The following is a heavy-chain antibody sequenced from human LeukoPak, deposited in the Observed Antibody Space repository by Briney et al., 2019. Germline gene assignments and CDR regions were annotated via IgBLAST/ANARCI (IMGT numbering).Heavy chain of an antibody. CDR1: GYSFTSYW. CDR3: ARRRDGYNEGNWFDP. Sequence: GESLKISCKGSGYSFTSYWIGWVRQMPGKGLEWMGIIYPGDSDTRYSPSFQGQVTISADKSISTAYLQWSSLKASDTAMYYCARRRDGYNEGNWFDPWGQGTLVTVSS. CDR2: IYPGDSDT. J-gene: IGHJ5*02. V-gene: IGHV5-51*01. D-gene: IGHD5-24*01.